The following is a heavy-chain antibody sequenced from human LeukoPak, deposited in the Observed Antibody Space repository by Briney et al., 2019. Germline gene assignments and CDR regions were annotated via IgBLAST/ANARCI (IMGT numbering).Heavy chain of an antibody. J-gene: IGHJ4*02. Sequence: SETLSLTCAVYGGSFSGYYWSWIRQPPGKGLEWIGEINHSGSTNYNPSLKSRVTTSVDTSKNQFSLKLSSVTAADTAVYYCASRNYWGQGTLVTVSS. CDR3: ASRNY. V-gene: IGHV4-34*01. CDR1: GGSFSGYY. CDR2: INHSGST.